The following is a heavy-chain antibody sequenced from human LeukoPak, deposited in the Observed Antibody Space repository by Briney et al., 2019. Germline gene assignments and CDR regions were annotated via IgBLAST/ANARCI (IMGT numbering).Heavy chain of an antibody. CDR2: ISSGSSYI. V-gene: IGHV3-21*01. Sequence: GGSLRLSCAASGFTFSSYSMNWVRQAPGKGLEWVSSISSGSSYIYYADSVKGRFTISRDNAKNSLYLQMNSLRAEDTAVYYCARAVAVESWFDPWGQGTLVTVSS. J-gene: IGHJ5*02. CDR3: ARAVAVESWFDP. D-gene: IGHD6-19*01. CDR1: GFTFSSYS.